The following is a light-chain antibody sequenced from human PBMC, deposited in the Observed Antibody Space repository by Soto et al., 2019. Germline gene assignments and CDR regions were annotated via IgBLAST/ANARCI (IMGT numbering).Light chain of an antibody. CDR1: QSVGSN. CDR3: QQDNNWWGP. V-gene: IGKV3-15*01. Sequence: DIVLTQSPATLSVSPGEGATLSCRASQSVGSNLAWYQQKTAQAPRLLIYGVSTRANGTPARFSGSGSGTEFTHTISSVQSEDFAVYYCQQDNNWWGPFTQGTEAEVK. J-gene: IGKJ1*01. CDR2: GVS.